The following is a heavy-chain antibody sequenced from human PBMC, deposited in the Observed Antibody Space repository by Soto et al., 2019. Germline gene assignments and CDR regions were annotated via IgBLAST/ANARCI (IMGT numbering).Heavy chain of an antibody. D-gene: IGHD3-22*01. J-gene: IGHJ3*02. CDR1: GFTFSISA. V-gene: IGHV3-23*01. Sequence: LRLSCVASGFTFSISATSWVRQAPGKGLQWVSGISGSGAATYYADFVKGRFTISRDNSKNTLSLQMNSLRAEDTALYYCAKGKSSVYGAFDIWGQGTMVNVS. CDR2: ISGSGAAT. CDR3: AKGKSSVYGAFDI.